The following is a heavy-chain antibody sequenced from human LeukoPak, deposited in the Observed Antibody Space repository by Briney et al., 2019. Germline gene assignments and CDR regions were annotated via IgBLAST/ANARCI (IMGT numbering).Heavy chain of an antibody. V-gene: IGHV3-21*01. CDR2: ISSSSSYI. D-gene: IGHD5-12*01. Sequence: GGSLRLSCAASGFAFSSYGMHWVRQAPGKGLEWVSSISSSSSYIYYADSVKGRFTISRDNAKNSLYLQMNSLRAEDTAVYYCARLGGSNDAFDIWGQGTMVTVSS. J-gene: IGHJ3*02. CDR1: GFAFSSYG. CDR3: ARLGGSNDAFDI.